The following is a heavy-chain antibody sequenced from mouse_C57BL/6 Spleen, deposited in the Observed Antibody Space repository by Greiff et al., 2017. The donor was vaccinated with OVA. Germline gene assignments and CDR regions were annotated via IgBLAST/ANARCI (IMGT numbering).Heavy chain of an antibody. CDR1: GFSLTSYG. CDR2: IWSDGST. D-gene: IGHD2-1*01. CDR3: ARSFIDYGNGYAMDY. Sequence: QVQLKQSGPGLVAPSQSLSITCTVSGFSLTSYGVHWVRQPPGKGLEWLVVIWSDGSTTYNSALKSRLSISKDNSKSQVFLKMNSLQTDDTAMYYCARSFIDYGNGYAMDYWGQGTSVTVSS. V-gene: IGHV2-6*03. J-gene: IGHJ4*01.